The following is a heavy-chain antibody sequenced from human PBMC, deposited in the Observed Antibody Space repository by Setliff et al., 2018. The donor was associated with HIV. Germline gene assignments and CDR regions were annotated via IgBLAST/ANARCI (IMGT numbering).Heavy chain of an antibody. CDR2: IYYSGST. CDR1: GGSISSSSYY. CDR3: ATYSSSWPDY. D-gene: IGHD6-13*01. V-gene: IGHV4-39*01. Sequence: SETLSLTCTVSGGSISSSSYYWGWIRQPPGKGLEWIGSIYYSGSTYYNPSLKSRVTISVDTSKDQFSLKLSSVTAADTSVYYCATYSSSWPDYWGQGTLVTVSS. J-gene: IGHJ4*02.